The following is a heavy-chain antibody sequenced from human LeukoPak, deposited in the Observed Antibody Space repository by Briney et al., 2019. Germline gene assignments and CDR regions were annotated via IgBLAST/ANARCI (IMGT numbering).Heavy chain of an antibody. CDR1: GFTFSTYS. Sequence: PGGSLRLSCTASGFTFSTYSMIWVRQAPGKGLEWVAGIWYDGRKKNYADSGKGRFTISRDNSKNTVYLQMNSLRAEDTAVYYCAKDQQGGLGAFDIWGQGTMVTVSS. CDR2: IWYDGRKK. CDR3: AKDQQGGLGAFDI. J-gene: IGHJ3*02. D-gene: IGHD3-16*01. V-gene: IGHV3-33*06.